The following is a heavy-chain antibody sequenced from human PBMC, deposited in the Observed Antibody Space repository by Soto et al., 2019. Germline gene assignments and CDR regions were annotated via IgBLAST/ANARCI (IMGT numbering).Heavy chain of an antibody. CDR1: GFTFSGSA. CDR2: IRSKANSYAT. CDR3: TMRMITFGGVIVRGVEY. V-gene: IGHV3-73*01. Sequence: GGSLRLSCAASGFTFSGSAMHWVRQASGKGLEWVGRIRSKANSYATAYAASVKGRFTISRDDSKNTAYLQMNSLKTEDTAVYYCTMRMITFGGVIVRGVEYWGQGTLVTVSS. J-gene: IGHJ4*02. D-gene: IGHD3-16*02.